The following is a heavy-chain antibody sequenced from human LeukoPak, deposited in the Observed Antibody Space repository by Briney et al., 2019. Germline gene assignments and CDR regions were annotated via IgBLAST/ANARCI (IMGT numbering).Heavy chain of an antibody. Sequence: ASVKVSCKASGYTFTGYYMHWVRQAPGQGLEWMGWINPNTGGTNYAQKFQARVTMTRATTISTAYVELSRLTSDDTAVYYCASYPRYSSSPPFDYWGQGTLVTVSS. CDR2: INPNTGGT. D-gene: IGHD6-6*01. V-gene: IGHV1-2*02. J-gene: IGHJ4*02. CDR1: GYTFTGYY. CDR3: ASYPRYSSSPPFDY.